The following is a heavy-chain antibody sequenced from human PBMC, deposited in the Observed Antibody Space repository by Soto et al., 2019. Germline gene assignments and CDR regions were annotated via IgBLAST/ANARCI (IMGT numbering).Heavy chain of an antibody. CDR2: MYQSGST. CDR1: GGSVSSGGYS. D-gene: IGHD4-17*01. CDR3: ARCYGERLFDY. J-gene: IGHJ4*02. Sequence: QLQLQESGSGLVKPSQTLSLTCAVSGGSVSSGGYSWSWIRQPPGNGLEWIGYMYQSGSTYYNPSLKSRVTISVDRSKNHFSLKLSSVPAADTAVYYCARCYGERLFDYWGPGTLVTVSS. V-gene: IGHV4-30-2*01.